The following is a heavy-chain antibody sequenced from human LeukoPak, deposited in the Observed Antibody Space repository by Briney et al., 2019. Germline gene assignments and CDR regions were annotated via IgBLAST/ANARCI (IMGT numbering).Heavy chain of an antibody. J-gene: IGHJ4*02. Sequence: PGGTLRLSCAASRFTFNDYNMSWIRQAPGKGLEWVSYISSSGSTIHYADSVKGRFTISRDSAKKSLYLQMNSLRAEDTAVYYCARYGSGSYYKWARGDYWGQGTLVTVSS. CDR1: RFTFNDYN. CDR2: ISSSGSTI. V-gene: IGHV3-11*01. D-gene: IGHD3-10*01. CDR3: ARYGSGSYYKWARGDY.